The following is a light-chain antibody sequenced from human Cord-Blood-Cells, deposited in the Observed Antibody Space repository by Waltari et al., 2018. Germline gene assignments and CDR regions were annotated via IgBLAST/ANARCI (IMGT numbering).Light chain of an antibody. Sequence: SSELTQDPAVSVALGPPVRTTCHGDSLRSYYASWYQPKPGQAPVLVIYGKNNRPSGIPDRVSGSSSGNTASLTITGAQAEDEADYYCNSRDSSGNHVVFGGGTKLTVL. CDR2: GKN. J-gene: IGLJ2*01. V-gene: IGLV3-19*01. CDR1: SLRSYY. CDR3: NSRDSSGNHVV.